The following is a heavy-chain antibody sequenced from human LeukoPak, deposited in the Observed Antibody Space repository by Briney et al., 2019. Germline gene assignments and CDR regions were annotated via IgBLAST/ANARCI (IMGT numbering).Heavy chain of an antibody. Sequence: GRSLRLSCTASGFTFGDYAMSWVRQAPGKGLEWVGFIRSKAYGGTTEYAASVKGRFTISRDDSKSIAYLQMNSLKTEDTAVYYCTRDRRYYYDSSGTTNYYYGMDVWGQGTTVTVSS. CDR1: GFTFGDYA. CDR2: IRSKAYGGTT. CDR3: TRDRRYYYDSSGTTNYYYGMDV. J-gene: IGHJ6*02. D-gene: IGHD3-22*01. V-gene: IGHV3-49*04.